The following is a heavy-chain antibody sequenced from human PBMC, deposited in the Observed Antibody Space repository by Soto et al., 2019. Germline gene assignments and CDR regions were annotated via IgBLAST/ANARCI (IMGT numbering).Heavy chain of an antibody. Sequence: QVQLVQSGVEVKKPGASVKVSCKGSGYTFTSYGISWVRQAPGQGLEWMAWINAYNGDTNYAQNLQGRVTVTTDTSTSTAYMELRSLRSDDTAVYYCARDKAYDVDYWGQRTLVTVSS. CDR3: ARDKAYDVDY. CDR1: GYTFTSYG. D-gene: IGHD2-21*01. V-gene: IGHV1-18*01. CDR2: INAYNGDT. J-gene: IGHJ4*02.